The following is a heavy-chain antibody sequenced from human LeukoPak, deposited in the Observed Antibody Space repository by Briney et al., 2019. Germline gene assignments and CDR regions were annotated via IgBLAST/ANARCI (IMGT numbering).Heavy chain of an antibody. D-gene: IGHD1-26*01. V-gene: IGHV4-4*07. CDR1: GGSISSYY. CDR2: IYTSGST. CDR3: ARHGASGSYLYYLDY. Sequence: RSSATLSLTCTVSGGSISSYYWSWIRQPAGKGLEWIGRIYTSGSTNYNPSLKSRVTMSVDTSKNQFSLKLSSVTAADTAVYFCARHGASGSYLYYLDYWGQGTLVTVSS. J-gene: IGHJ4*02.